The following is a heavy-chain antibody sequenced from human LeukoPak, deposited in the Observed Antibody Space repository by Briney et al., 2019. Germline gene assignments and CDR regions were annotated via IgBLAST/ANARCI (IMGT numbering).Heavy chain of an antibody. J-gene: IGHJ4*02. CDR1: GGSISSSSYY. D-gene: IGHD2-21*01. CDR3: ASRGSPYCGGHCYLMFAY. CDR2: IYYSGST. Sequence: SETLSLTCTVSGGSISSSSYYWGWIRQPPGKGLEWIGSIYYSGSTYYNPSLKSRVTISVDTSKNQFSLKLSSVTAADTAVYYCASRGSPYCGGHCYLMFAYWGQGTLVTVSS. V-gene: IGHV4-39*01.